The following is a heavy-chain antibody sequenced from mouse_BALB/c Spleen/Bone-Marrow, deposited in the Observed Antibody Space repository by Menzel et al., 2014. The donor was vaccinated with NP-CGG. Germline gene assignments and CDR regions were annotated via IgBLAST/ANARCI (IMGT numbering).Heavy chain of an antibody. Sequence: DVQLQESGGGLVKSGGSLKLSCAASGFSFNSYGMSWVRQTPEKRLGWVATISGGGSYTFYPDSVKGRFTISRDNAKNNLYLQLSSLRSEDTALYYCARHAYYDQTEVSFVYWGQGTLVTVSA. CDR1: GFSFNSYG. V-gene: IGHV5-9-2*01. J-gene: IGHJ3*01. CDR3: ARHAYYDQTEVSFVY. D-gene: IGHD2-4*01. CDR2: ISGGGSYT.